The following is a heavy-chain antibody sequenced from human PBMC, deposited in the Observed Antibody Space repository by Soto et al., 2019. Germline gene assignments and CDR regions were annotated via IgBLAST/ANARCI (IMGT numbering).Heavy chain of an antibody. CDR3: ARQIYDSDTGPNFQYYFDS. V-gene: IGHV5-10-1*01. CDR2: IDPSDSQT. CDR1: GYSFAGYW. J-gene: IGHJ4*02. Sequence: GESLKISCKGFGYSFAGYWITWVRQKPGKGLEWMGRIDPSDSQTYYSPSFRGHVTISVTKSITTVFLQWSSLRASDTAMYYCARQIYDSDTGPNFQYYFDSWGQGTPVTVSS. D-gene: IGHD3-22*01.